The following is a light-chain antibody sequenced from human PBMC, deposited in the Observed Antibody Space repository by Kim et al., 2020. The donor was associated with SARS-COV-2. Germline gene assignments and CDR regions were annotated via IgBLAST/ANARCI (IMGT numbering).Light chain of an antibody. Sequence: SGGERVTITCRASQSISRWLVWYQQKPRKATKLLIYDASSLESGVPFRISGGGSGTEFTITISSLQPDDFATDYCKQYNTNTLATFGQGTKVDIK. CDR2: DAS. J-gene: IGKJ1*01. CDR1: QSISRW. V-gene: IGKV1-5*01. CDR3: KQYNTNTLAT.